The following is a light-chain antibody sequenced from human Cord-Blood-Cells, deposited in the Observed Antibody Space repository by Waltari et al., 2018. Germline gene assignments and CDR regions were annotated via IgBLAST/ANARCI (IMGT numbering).Light chain of an antibody. Sequence: SALTQPASVSGSPGQSITISCTGTSSDVGGYNYVSWYQRHPGKAPKFMIYDVSKRPSGVSNRFSGSKSGNTASLTISGLQAEDEADYCCSSYTSSSTWVFGGGTKLTVL. V-gene: IGLV2-14*01. J-gene: IGLJ3*02. CDR2: DVS. CDR1: SSDVGGYNY. CDR3: SSYTSSSTWV.